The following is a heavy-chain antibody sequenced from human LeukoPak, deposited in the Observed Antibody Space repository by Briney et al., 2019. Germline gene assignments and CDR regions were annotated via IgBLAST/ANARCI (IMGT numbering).Heavy chain of an antibody. D-gene: IGHD1/OR15-1a*01. CDR1: GGTFSTHP. J-gene: IGHJ4*02. Sequence: GASVKVSCKASGGTFSTHPISWVRQAPGQGLEWMGKIIPILGMASYAQRFQGRVTITAEDSTSTAYMDPSSLTSDDTAVYYCAREGFGDWEQLPFEHWGQGTLVSVSS. V-gene: IGHV1-69*04. CDR3: AREGFGDWEQLPFEH. CDR2: IIPILGMA.